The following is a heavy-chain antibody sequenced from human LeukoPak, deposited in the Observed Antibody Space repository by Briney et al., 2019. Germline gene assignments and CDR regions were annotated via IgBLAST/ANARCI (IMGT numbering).Heavy chain of an antibody. V-gene: IGHV3-11*01. CDR3: ARDHERRAAAGTGGDY. CDR1: GFTFSDYY. J-gene: IGHJ4*02. Sequence: PGGSLRLSCAASGFTFSDYYMSWIRQAPGKGLEWVSYISSSGSTIYYADSVKGRFTISRDNAKNSLYLQMSSLRAEDTAVYYCARDHERRAAAGTGGDYWGQGTLVTVSS. D-gene: IGHD6-13*01. CDR2: ISSSGSTI.